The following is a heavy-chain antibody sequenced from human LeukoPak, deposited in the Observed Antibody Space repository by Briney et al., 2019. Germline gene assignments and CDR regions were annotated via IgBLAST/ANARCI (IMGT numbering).Heavy chain of an antibody. CDR1: GGSISSYY. V-gene: IGHV4-4*07. J-gene: IGHJ2*01. Sequence: SETLSLTCTVSGGSISSYYWSWIRQPAGKGLEWIGRIYTSGSTNYNPSLKSRVTMSVDTSNNQFSLKLSSVTAADTAVYYCARHVRGDGDYLPYWYFDLWGRGTLVTVSS. CDR2: IYTSGST. D-gene: IGHD4-17*01. CDR3: ARHVRGDGDYLPYWYFDL.